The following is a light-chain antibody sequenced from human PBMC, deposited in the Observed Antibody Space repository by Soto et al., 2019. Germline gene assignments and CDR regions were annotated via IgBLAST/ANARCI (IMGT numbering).Light chain of an antibody. Sequence: DIQMTQSPSSLSASVGDRVTISCRASQSISTYLNWYQQKPGKAPDLLIYAASSLQSGVPPRFSGSGSGTDFTLTIMSLQPEDFATYYGQQSYTAPLTFGGGTKVEIK. V-gene: IGKV1-39*01. CDR2: AAS. J-gene: IGKJ4*01. CDR3: QQSYTAPLT. CDR1: QSISTY.